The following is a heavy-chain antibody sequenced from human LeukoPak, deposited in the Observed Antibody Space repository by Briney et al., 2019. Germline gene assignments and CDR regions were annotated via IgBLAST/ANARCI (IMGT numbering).Heavy chain of an antibody. J-gene: IGHJ4*02. CDR3: ARELDDFWSGYRKPLDY. CDR1: GFTFSDYY. CDR2: ISSSGSTI. V-gene: IGHV3-11*04. D-gene: IGHD3-3*01. Sequence: PGGSLRLSCAASGFTFSDYYMSWIRQAPGKGLEWVSYISSSGSTIYYADSVKGRFTISRDNAKNSLYLQMNSLRAEDTAVYYCARELDDFWSGYRKPLDYWGQGTVVTVSS.